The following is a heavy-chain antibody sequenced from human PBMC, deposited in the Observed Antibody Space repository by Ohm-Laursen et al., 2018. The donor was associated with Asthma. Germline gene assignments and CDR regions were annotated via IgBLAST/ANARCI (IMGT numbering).Heavy chain of an antibody. D-gene: IGHD6-13*01. CDR1: GFTFSNYG. V-gene: IGHV3-33*01. Sequence: SLRLSCAVSGFTFSNYGMHWVRQAPGKGLEWVAVIWYDGSNTYYADSVKGRFTISRDNSKNTLYLQVNSLTAEDTAVYYCARLAAAGTGLFDYWGQGTLVTVSS. CDR3: ARLAAAGTGLFDY. CDR2: IWYDGSNT. J-gene: IGHJ4*02.